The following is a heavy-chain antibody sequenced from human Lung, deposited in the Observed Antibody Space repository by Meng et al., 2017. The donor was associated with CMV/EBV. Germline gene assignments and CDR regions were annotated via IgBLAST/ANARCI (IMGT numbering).Heavy chain of an antibody. CDR2: IIPLFGTA. D-gene: IGHD2-8*02. J-gene: IGHJ3*01. CDR1: GGTFSNYA. Sequence: SVKVSCKASGGTFSNYAVTWVRQAPGQGLEWMGGIIPLFGTADYAQKFQGRVTITTDESTTTAYMELSSLKSEDTAVYFCAGGPADRRGIVLVTAALGAFDVWGQGTXVTVSS. V-gene: IGHV1-69*05. CDR3: AGGPADRRGIVLVTAALGAFDV.